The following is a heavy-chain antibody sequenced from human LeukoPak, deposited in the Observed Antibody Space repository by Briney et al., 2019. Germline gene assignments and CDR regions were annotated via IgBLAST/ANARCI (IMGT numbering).Heavy chain of an antibody. J-gene: IGHJ4*02. CDR2: IWYDGSNK. V-gene: IGHV3-33*01. Sequence: PGGSLRLSCAASGFTFSSYGMHWVRQAPGKGLEWVAVIWYDGSNKYYADSVKGRFTISRDNSKNTLYLQMNSLRAEDTAVYYCARGEESWLAAPDYWGQGTLVTVSS. CDR3: ARGEESWLAAPDY. CDR1: GFTFSSYG. D-gene: IGHD6-13*01.